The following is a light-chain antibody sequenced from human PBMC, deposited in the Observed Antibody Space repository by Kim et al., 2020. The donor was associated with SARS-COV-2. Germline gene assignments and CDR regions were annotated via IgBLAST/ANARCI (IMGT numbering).Light chain of an antibody. CDR2: DTG. J-gene: IGLJ2*01. V-gene: IGLV7-46*01. CDR3: LLSYSDSRV. Sequence: PGATVTLTCVSRTGAVTSVRFPYWFQEKPGQAPRTLIYDTGNRHSWTPARFSGCLRGSKAALTLSAAQAEDEADYYCLLSYSDSRVFGGVIQLTVL. CDR1: TGAVTSVRF.